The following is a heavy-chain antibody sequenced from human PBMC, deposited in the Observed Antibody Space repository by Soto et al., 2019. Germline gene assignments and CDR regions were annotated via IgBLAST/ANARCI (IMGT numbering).Heavy chain of an antibody. CDR3: ARSGTVGSSGYYYWYFEL. J-gene: IGHJ2*01. CDR1: GGSISSGGYY. D-gene: IGHD3-22*01. CDR2: IYYSGST. V-gene: IGHV4-31*03. Sequence: QVQLQESGPGLVKPSQTLSLTCTVSGGSISSGGYYWSWIRQHPGKGLAWIGYIYYSGSTYYNPSLKSRVTISVDTSKNQFSLKLSSVTAADTAVYYCARSGTVGSSGYYYWYFELWGRGTLVTVSS.